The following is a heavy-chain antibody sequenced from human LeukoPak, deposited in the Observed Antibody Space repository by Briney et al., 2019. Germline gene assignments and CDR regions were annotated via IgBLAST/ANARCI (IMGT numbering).Heavy chain of an antibody. CDR1: GFTFSSYW. J-gene: IGHJ6*03. CDR3: ARDIGNHRPQYYMDV. CDR2: IKQDGSEK. D-gene: IGHD1-14*01. Sequence: PGGSLRLSCAASGFTFSSYWMSWVRQAPGKGLEWVANIKQDGSEKYYVDSVKGRFTISRDNAKNSLYLQMNSLRAEDTAVYYCARDIGNHRPQYYMDVWGKGTTVTVSS. V-gene: IGHV3-7*01.